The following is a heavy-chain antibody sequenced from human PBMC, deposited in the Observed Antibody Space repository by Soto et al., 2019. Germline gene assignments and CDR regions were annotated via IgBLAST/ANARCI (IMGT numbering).Heavy chain of an antibody. Sequence: QVQLVQSGPEVKKPGASVKVSCKASGYTFTSYGISWVRQAPGQGLEWMGWISTYNGNTNYAQNLQGRVTVTTDPSATTAYMELRSLRSDDTAVYYCARIDRASDSTWGQGTLVIVSS. CDR1: GYTFTSYG. CDR3: ARIDRASDST. V-gene: IGHV1-18*01. J-gene: IGHJ4*02. D-gene: IGHD4-17*01. CDR2: ISTYNGNT.